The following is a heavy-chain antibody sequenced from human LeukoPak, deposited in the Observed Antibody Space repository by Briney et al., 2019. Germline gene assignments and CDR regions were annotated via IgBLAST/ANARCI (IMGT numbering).Heavy chain of an antibody. V-gene: IGHV3-23*01. Sequence: GGSLRLSCAASGFTFSSYAMSWVRQAPGKGLEWVSAISGSGGSTYYADSVKGRFTISRDNSKNTLYLQMNSLRAEDTAVYYCAKAASDFWSGYYNWYFDLWGRGTLVTVSS. CDR1: GFTFSSYA. J-gene: IGHJ2*01. D-gene: IGHD3-3*01. CDR2: ISGSGGST. CDR3: AKAASDFWSGYYNWYFDL.